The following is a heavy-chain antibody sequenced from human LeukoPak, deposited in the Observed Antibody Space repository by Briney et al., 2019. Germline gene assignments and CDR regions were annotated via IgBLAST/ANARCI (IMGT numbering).Heavy chain of an antibody. CDR2: FDPEDGET. Sequence: GASVKVSCKVSGYTLTELSMHWVRQAPGKGLEWMGGFDPEDGETIYAQKFQGRVTMTEDTSTDTAYMELSSLRSEDTAVYYCATVPQQQLDPLFDYWGQGTLVTVSS. J-gene: IGHJ4*02. CDR1: GYTLTELS. D-gene: IGHD6-13*01. CDR3: ATVPQQQLDPLFDY. V-gene: IGHV1-24*01.